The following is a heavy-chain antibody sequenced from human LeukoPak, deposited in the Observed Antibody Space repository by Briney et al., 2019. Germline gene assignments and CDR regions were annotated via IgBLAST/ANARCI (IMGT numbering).Heavy chain of an antibody. CDR2: INPDSGGT. CDR1: GYTFTGYY. Sequence: ASVKVSCKASGYTFTGYYMHWVRQAPGQGLEWMGWINPDSGGTNYARKFQGRVTMTRDTSISTAYMELSRLRSDDTAIYYCARDYTLRLGELSLHFDYWGQGTLVTVSS. V-gene: IGHV1-2*02. J-gene: IGHJ4*02. D-gene: IGHD3-16*02. CDR3: ARDYTLRLGELSLHFDY.